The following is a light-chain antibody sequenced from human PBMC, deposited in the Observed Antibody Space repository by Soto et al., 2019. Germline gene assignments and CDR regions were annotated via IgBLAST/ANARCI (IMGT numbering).Light chain of an antibody. CDR2: WAS. V-gene: IGKV4-1*01. Sequence: DIVLTQSPDSLAVSLGERATINCKSSQSVLFSSNNKDFLAWYQQKPGQSPRLLIYWASTRESGVPDRFSGSWSGTDFTLTISRLQPEDVAVSYCQQYISPPLTFGGGTKVEIK. CDR1: QSVLFSSNNKDF. J-gene: IGKJ4*01. CDR3: QQYISPPLT.